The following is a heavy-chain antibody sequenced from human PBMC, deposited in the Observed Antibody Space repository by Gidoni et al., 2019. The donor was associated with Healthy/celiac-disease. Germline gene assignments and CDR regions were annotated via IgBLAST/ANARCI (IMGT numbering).Heavy chain of an antibody. CDR3: ATALRGIAAAGTGAHYFDY. Sequence: QVQLVQPGAEVKKPGASVKVSGKVPGYTLTELPMPWVRQAPGKGLEWVGGFDPEDGETIYAQEFQCRVTMTEDTSTDTAYMELSSLRSEDTAVYYCATALRGIAAAGTGAHYFDYWGQGTLVTVSS. D-gene: IGHD6-13*01. CDR1: GYTLTELP. CDR2: FDPEDGET. J-gene: IGHJ4*02. V-gene: IGHV1-24*01.